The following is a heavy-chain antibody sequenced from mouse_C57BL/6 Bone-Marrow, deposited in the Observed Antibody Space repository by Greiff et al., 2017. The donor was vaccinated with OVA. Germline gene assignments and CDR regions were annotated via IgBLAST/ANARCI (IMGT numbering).Heavy chain of an antibody. D-gene: IGHD1-1*01. J-gene: IGHJ2*01. V-gene: IGHV5-17*01. CDR2: ISSGSSTI. CDR1: GFTFSDYG. CDR3: ARVNYGSSYYFDY. Sequence: EVKVEESGGGLVKPGGSLKLSCAASGFTFSDYGMHWVRQAPEKGLEWVAYISSGSSTIYYADTVKGRFTISRDNAKNTLFLQMTSLRSEDTAMYYCARVNYGSSYYFDYWGQGTTLTVSS.